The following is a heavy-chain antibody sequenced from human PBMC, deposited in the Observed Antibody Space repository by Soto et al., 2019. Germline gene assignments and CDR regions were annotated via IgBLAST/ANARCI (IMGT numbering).Heavy chain of an antibody. CDR3: ARGGGNPRKDYYYYGMDV. Sequence: QLQLQESGSGLVKPSQTLSLTCAVSGGSISSGGYSWSWIRQPPGKGLEWIGYIYHSGSTYYNPSLKSRVTISVDXXKXQXXLKLSSVTAADTAVYYCARGGGNPRKDYYYYGMDVWGQGTTVTVSS. CDR1: GGSISSGGYS. J-gene: IGHJ6*02. D-gene: IGHD2-15*01. CDR2: IYHSGST. V-gene: IGHV4-30-2*01.